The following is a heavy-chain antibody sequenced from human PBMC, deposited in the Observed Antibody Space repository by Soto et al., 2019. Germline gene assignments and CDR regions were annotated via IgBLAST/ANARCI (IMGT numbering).Heavy chain of an antibody. CDR3: ARDDILCSGGSCYGVHMDV. CDR1: GFTVSSKY. CDR2: IQSGGTT. D-gene: IGHD2-15*01. V-gene: IGHV3-66*01. Sequence: EVQLVESGGGLVQPGGSLRLSCAASGFTVSSKYMSWVRQAPGKGLEWVSLIQSGGTTYYADSVKGRFTISRDSSKNMLHVQMESLRAEDTAVYYCARDDILCSGGSCYGVHMDVWGKGTTVTVSS. J-gene: IGHJ6*03.